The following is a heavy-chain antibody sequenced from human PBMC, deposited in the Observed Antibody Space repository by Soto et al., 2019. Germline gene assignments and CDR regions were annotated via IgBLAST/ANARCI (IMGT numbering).Heavy chain of an antibody. CDR1: GYTFTNYD. CDR3: ARGYYYGSGRPTPGGMDV. CDR2: ISTYTGNT. Sequence: QVHLVQSGAEVKKPGASVKVSCKGSGYTFTNYDINWVRQAPGQGLEWMGWISTYTGNTNYAQKLQGRVTMTTDTSTSTAYMELRSLRSDDTAVYYCARGYYYGSGRPTPGGMDVWGQGPTVTVSS. V-gene: IGHV1-18*01. J-gene: IGHJ6*02. D-gene: IGHD3-10*01.